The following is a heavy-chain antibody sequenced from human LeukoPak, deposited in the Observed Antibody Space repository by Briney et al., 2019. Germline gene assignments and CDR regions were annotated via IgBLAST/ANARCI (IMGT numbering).Heavy chain of an antibody. Sequence: PSETLSLTCTVSGYSISSGYYWGWIRQPPGKGLEWIGSIYHSGSTYYNPSLKSRVTISVDTSKNQFSLKLSSVTAADTAVYYCARRPWGLGELSPSDFDYWGQGTLVTVSS. J-gene: IGHJ4*02. D-gene: IGHD3-16*02. CDR3: ARRPWGLGELSPSDFDY. CDR2: IYHSGST. V-gene: IGHV4-38-2*02. CDR1: GYSISSGYY.